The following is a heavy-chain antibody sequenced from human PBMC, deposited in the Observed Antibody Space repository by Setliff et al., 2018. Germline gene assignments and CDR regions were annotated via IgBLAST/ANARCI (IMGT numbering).Heavy chain of an antibody. Sequence: KPSETLSLTCSVSGASVTNVNYYWGWIRQPPGKGLEWIASVYYDGRTYYNPSCKSRLTMSVDKSRNQFSLKLTSVTAADTAVFYCARIAYFDFWRGYGVGAFDLWGHGTMVTVSS. CDR2: VYYDGRT. D-gene: IGHD3-3*01. CDR1: GASVTNVNYY. J-gene: IGHJ3*01. CDR3: ARIAYFDFWRGYGVGAFDL. V-gene: IGHV4-39*01.